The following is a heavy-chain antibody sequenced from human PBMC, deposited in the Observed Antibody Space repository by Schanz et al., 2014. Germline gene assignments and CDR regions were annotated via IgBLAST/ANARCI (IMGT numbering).Heavy chain of an antibody. CDR1: GFTLSSYG. J-gene: IGHJ3*02. Sequence: VELVESGGGVVQPGRSLRLSCAASGFTLSSYGMHWVRQAPGKGLEWVSVIGVDGTTTYYADSVKGRFTISRDNSKNTLYLQMNSLRAEDTAVYYCAKGRFGELSAFDIWGQGTMVTVSS. D-gene: IGHD3-10*01. CDR3: AKGRFGELSAFDI. CDR2: IGVDGTTT. V-gene: IGHV3-NL1*01.